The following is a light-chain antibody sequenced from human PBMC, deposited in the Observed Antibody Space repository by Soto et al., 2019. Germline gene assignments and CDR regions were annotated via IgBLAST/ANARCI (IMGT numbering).Light chain of an antibody. CDR3: QKSDHLPL. CDR1: HDIGNS. CDR2: DGY. V-gene: IGKV1-33*01. Sequence: DIQMTQSPPSLSASVGDRVTITCQASHDIGNSLNWYQDKPGQAPKLVIYDGYNLETGVPSTFSGNGYGTDFTFTISSLRPEDIATYYCQKSDHLPLFGPGTKVDMK. J-gene: IGKJ3*01.